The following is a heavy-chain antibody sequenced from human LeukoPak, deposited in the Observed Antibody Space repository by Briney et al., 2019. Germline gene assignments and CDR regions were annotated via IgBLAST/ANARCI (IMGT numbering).Heavy chain of an antibody. Sequence: GGSLRLSCAASGFTFSSYEMNWVRQAPGKGLEWVSYIRSSGSTIYYADSVKGRFTISRDNAKNSLYLQMNSLRAEDTAVYYCAREWLQLRAFDYWGQGTLVTVSS. CDR2: IRSSGSTI. CDR3: AREWLQLRAFDY. D-gene: IGHD5-24*01. CDR1: GFTFSSYE. J-gene: IGHJ4*02. V-gene: IGHV3-48*03.